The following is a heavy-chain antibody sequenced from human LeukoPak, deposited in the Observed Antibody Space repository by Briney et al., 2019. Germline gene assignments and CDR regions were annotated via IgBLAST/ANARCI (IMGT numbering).Heavy chain of an antibody. CDR1: GGSISSNSYY. Sequence: SETLSLTCAVSGGSISSNSYYWGWIRQPPGKGLEWIGSIYYSGSTYYNPSLKSRVTISVDTSKNQFSLKLSSVTAADTAVYYCARVTIVLTGDAFDIWGQGTMVTVSS. D-gene: IGHD3-9*01. CDR3: ARVTIVLTGDAFDI. CDR2: IYYSGST. J-gene: IGHJ3*02. V-gene: IGHV4-39*07.